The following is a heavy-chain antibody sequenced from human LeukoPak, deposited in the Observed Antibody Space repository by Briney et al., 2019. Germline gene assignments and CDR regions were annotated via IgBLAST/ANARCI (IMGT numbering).Heavy chain of an antibody. Sequence: ASVKVSCKASGGTFSSYAISWVRQAPGQGLEWIGWIVVGSGNTNYAQKFQERVTITRDMSTSTAYMELSSLRSEDTAVYYCAADPEYGGNYYGMDVWGQGTTVTVSS. V-gene: IGHV1-58*02. D-gene: IGHD6-6*01. J-gene: IGHJ6*02. CDR3: AADPEYGGNYYGMDV. CDR2: IVVGSGNT. CDR1: GGTFSSYA.